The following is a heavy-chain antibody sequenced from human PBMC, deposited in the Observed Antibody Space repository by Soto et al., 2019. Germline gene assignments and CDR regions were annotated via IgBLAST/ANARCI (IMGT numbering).Heavy chain of an antibody. Sequence: ASVKVSCKAVGYTFFNYGISWVRQAPGQGLEWMGWISDYNGNTYYEKEFQGRVTMTTDTSTRTAYMELKSLRSDDTAVYYCAREGYYSGSGSYSPPRYYGMDVWGQGTTVTVSS. J-gene: IGHJ6*02. V-gene: IGHV1-18*01. CDR1: GYTFFNYG. CDR2: ISDYNGNT. D-gene: IGHD3-10*01. CDR3: AREGYYSGSGSYSPPRYYGMDV.